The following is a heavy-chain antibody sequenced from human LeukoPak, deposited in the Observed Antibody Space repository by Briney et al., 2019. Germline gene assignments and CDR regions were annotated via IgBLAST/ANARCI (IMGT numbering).Heavy chain of an antibody. V-gene: IGHV3-74*01. CDR2: IDTDGSGT. CDR1: GFTFSNYW. Sequence: GGSLRLSCEASGFTFSNYWMHWVRQVPGKGLVWVARIDTDGSGTSYADSVKGRFTISRDNAKNTLYLQMNSLRAEDTAVYYCARSGGRGSSSWYYFDYWGQGTLVTVSS. D-gene: IGHD6-13*01. J-gene: IGHJ4*02. CDR3: ARSGGRGSSSWYYFDY.